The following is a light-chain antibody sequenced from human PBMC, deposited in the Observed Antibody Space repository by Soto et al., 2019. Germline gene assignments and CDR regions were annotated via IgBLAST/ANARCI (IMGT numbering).Light chain of an antibody. V-gene: IGKV3-20*01. CDR1: QSVSASY. CDR2: GAS. J-gene: IGKJ1*01. Sequence: EIVLTQSPGTLSLSPGERATLSCRASQSVSASYLAWYQQKPGQAPRLLIYGASSRATGIPDRFSGSGSGTDFTLTISRLEPEDFAVYYCQQYSNSPPCTFGQGTKVEIK. CDR3: QQYSNSPPCT.